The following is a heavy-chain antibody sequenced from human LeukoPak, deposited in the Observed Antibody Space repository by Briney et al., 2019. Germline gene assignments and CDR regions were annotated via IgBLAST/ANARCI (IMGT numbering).Heavy chain of an antibody. D-gene: IGHD3-10*01. Sequence: PSETLPLTCAVYGGSFSGYYWSWIRQPPGKGLEWIGEINHSGSTNYNPSLKSRVTISVDTSKNQFSLKLSSVTAADTAVYYCARGSITMVRGVIIIGDWFDPWGQGTLITVSS. CDR3: ARGSITMVRGVIIIGDWFDP. J-gene: IGHJ5*02. CDR1: GGSFSGYY. V-gene: IGHV4-34*01. CDR2: INHSGST.